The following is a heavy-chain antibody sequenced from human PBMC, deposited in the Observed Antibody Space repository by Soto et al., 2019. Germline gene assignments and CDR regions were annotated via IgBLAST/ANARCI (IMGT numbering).Heavy chain of an antibody. CDR1: GFTFANAW. J-gene: IGHJ4*02. D-gene: IGHD1-26*01. CDR2: IKSQTHGGTT. Sequence: EVQLVESGGGLVNPGGSLRLSCAASGFTFANAWMHWVRQAPGKGLEWVGRIKSQTHGGTTDYAAPVKGRFTISRDDSKDTLSLQMNSLITEDTAVYFCVRDGSYRFDCWGQGALVTVSS. CDR3: VRDGSYRFDC. V-gene: IGHV3-15*07.